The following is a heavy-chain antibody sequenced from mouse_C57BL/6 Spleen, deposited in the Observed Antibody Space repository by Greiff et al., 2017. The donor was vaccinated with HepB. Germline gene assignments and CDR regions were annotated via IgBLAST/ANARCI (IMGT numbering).Heavy chain of an antibody. CDR2: INPNNGGT. Sequence: EVQLQQSGPELVKPGASVKISCKASGYTFTDYYMNWVKQSHGKSLEWIGDINPNNGGTSYNQKFKGKATLTVVKSSSTAYMELRSLTSEDSAVYYCAPYYYGSSPYYFDYWGQGTTLTVSS. CDR3: APYYYGSSPYYFDY. V-gene: IGHV1-26*01. J-gene: IGHJ2*01. D-gene: IGHD1-1*01. CDR1: GYTFTDYY.